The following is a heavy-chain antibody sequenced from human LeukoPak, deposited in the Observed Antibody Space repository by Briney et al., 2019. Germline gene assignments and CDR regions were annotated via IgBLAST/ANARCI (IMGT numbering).Heavy chain of an antibody. CDR2: IYPSDSDT. Sequence: GESLKISCKASGYTFSTNWIGWVRQMPGKGLGWMGIIYPSDSDTRYSPSFQGQVTISADKSISTTYLQWSSLKASDTAMYYCARPSNSGYDHWGQGALVTVSS. CDR1: GYTFSTNW. V-gene: IGHV5-51*01. J-gene: IGHJ5*02. D-gene: IGHD5-12*01. CDR3: ARPSNSGYDH.